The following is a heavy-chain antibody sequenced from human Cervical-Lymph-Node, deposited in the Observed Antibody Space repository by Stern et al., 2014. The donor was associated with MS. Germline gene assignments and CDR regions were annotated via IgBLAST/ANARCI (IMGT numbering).Heavy chain of an antibody. J-gene: IGHJ6*02. Sequence: MQLVESGPGLVKSSGTLSLTCVVSGDSISTSNWWSWVRQPPGKGLEWIGEIYHSGSTKYTPSLKRRVTLAVDKSKNQFSLKMTSLTAADTAVYYCARWRGDFYYYGMDVWGQGTTVTVSS. CDR2: IYHSGST. CDR3: ARWRGDFYYYGMDV. CDR1: GDSISTSNW. D-gene: IGHD3-3*01. V-gene: IGHV4-4*02.